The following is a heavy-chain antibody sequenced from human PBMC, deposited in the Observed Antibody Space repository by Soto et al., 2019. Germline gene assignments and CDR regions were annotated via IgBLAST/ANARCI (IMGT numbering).Heavy chain of an antibody. J-gene: IGHJ6*02. V-gene: IGHV1-69*01. D-gene: IGHD3-22*01. Sequence: QVHLLLQSGAEVKKPGSSVKVSCKASGGTPSNSAISWVRQAPGQGLEWMGGIIPVFGLVKYAQNFQGRVTITADEATNTAYRELRSLRPEDTAVYYCAGGRIVVVGSRAYYGMDVWGQGTTVAVSS. CDR1: GGTPSNSA. CDR2: IIPVFGLV. CDR3: AGGRIVVVGSRAYYGMDV.